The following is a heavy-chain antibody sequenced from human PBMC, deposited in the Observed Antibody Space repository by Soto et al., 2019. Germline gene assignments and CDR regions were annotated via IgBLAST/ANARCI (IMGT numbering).Heavy chain of an antibody. CDR2: IKQDGSEK. J-gene: IGHJ3*02. CDR3: ASKRVVVVKGDAFDI. Sequence: GGSLRLSCAASGFTFSSYWMSWVRQAPGKGLEWVANIKQDGSEKYYVDSVKGRFTISRDNAKNSLYLQMNSLRAEDTAVYYCASKRVVVVKGDAFDIWGQGTMVTVSS. V-gene: IGHV3-7*01. CDR1: GFTFSSYW. D-gene: IGHD2-15*01.